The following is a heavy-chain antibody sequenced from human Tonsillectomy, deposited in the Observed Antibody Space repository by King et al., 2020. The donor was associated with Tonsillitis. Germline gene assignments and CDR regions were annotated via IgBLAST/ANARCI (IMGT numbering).Heavy chain of an antibody. D-gene: IGHD1-26*01. V-gene: IGHV6-1*01. Sequence: VQLQQSGPGLVKPSQTLSLTCAISGDSVSSNGATWNWIRQSPSRGLEWLGRTFYRSKWYYTYAESVKGRITVNPDPSENQFSLQLNSVTPEDTAVYYCARGSGTYKYYFDYWGQGTLVTVSS. CDR2: TFYRSKWYY. CDR1: GDSVSSNGAT. J-gene: IGHJ4*02. CDR3: ARGSGTYKYYFDY.